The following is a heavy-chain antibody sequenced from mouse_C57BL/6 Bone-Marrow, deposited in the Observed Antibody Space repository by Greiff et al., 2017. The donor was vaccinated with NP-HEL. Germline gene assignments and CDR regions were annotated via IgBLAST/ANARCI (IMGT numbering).Heavy chain of an antibody. V-gene: IGHV1-72*01. CDR3: ARYYYGSRGWYFDV. CDR1: GYTFTSYW. Sequence: QVQLQQPGADLVKPGASVKLSCKASGYTFTSYWMHWVKQRPGRGLEWIGRIDPKSGGTKFNEKFKTKATLTVDKPSSTAYMQLSSLTSEDSAVYYCARYYYGSRGWYFDVWGTGTTVTVSS. J-gene: IGHJ1*03. CDR2: IDPKSGGT. D-gene: IGHD1-1*01.